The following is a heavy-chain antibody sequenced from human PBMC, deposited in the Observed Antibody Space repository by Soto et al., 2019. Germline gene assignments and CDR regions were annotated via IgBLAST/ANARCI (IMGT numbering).Heavy chain of an antibody. CDR3: ARVVSALDY. J-gene: IGHJ4*02. CDR2: ISSDGTST. CDR1: GFTFSNYP. Sequence: EVQLVESGGGLVQPGVSLRLSCAASGFTFSNYPMHWVRQAPGKGLEFVSAISSDGTSTYYANSVKGRFTISRDNSKNTLYLKMGSLRAEDMAVYYCARVVSALDYWGQGTLVTVSS. D-gene: IGHD2-21*01. V-gene: IGHV3-64*01.